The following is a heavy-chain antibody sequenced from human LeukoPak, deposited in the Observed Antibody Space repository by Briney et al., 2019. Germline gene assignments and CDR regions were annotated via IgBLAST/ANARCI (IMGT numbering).Heavy chain of an antibody. J-gene: IGHJ4*02. Sequence: GESLKISCQASGYSFSSYWIGWVRQLPGKGLEWMGIIYPGDSDTRYSPSFQGRVTISADKSISTAYLQWSSLKASDTAMYYCARLGITGTTLYYLDYWGQGTLVTVSS. CDR3: ARLGITGTTLYYLDY. CDR1: GYSFSSYW. V-gene: IGHV5-51*01. D-gene: IGHD1-7*01. CDR2: IYPGDSDT.